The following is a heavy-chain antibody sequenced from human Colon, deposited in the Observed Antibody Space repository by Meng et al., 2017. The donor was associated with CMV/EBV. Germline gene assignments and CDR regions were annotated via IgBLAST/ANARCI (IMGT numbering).Heavy chain of an antibody. CDR1: GGSISSYY. Sequence: SETLSLTCAVSGGSISSYYWSWIRQPPGKGLEWIGYIHSTQSPLYNPSLGSRVTISLDTSKNLVSLKLTSVTAADTAVYYCARVRGGLGPGAKTNWFDPWGQGTLVTVSS. J-gene: IGHJ5*02. CDR3: ARVRGGLGPGAKTNWFDP. D-gene: IGHD4/OR15-4a*01. CDR2: IHSTQSP. V-gene: IGHV4-59*01.